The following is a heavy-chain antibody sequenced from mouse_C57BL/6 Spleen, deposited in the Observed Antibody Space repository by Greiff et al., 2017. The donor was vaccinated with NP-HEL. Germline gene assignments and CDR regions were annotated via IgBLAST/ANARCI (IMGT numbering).Heavy chain of an antibody. CDR1: GYSITSGYY. Sequence: VQLQQSGPGLVKPSQSLSLTCSVTGYSITSGYYWNWIRQFPGNKLEWMGYISYDGSNNYNPSLTNRISITRDTSKNQFFLTLNSVTTDDTSTYYCAREIYYYCLFAYWGQGTLVTVSA. CDR2: ISYDGSN. D-gene: IGHD1-1*01. J-gene: IGHJ3*01. V-gene: IGHV3-6*01. CDR3: AREIYYYCLFAY.